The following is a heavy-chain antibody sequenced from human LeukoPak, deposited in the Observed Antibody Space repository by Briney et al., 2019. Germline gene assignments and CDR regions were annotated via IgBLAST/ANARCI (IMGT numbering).Heavy chain of an antibody. CDR2: ISGLGDTT. CDR3: ARNSGYSSG. J-gene: IGHJ4*02. Sequence: GGSLRLSXAASGFTFNTYAMYWVRQAPGQGLEWVSSISGLGDTTHYSDSVKGRFTISRDSSKNTLYLQMNSLRAEDTAVYYCARNSGYSSGWGQGTLVTVSS. D-gene: IGHD6-19*01. CDR1: GFTFNTYA. V-gene: IGHV3-23*01.